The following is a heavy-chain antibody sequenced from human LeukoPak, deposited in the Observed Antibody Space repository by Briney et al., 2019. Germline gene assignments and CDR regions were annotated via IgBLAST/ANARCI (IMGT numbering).Heavy chain of an antibody. J-gene: IGHJ5*02. V-gene: IGHV3-21*01. CDR2: ISSSSSNI. D-gene: IGHD3-22*01. CDR3: ARDPSSGTANWFDP. Sequence: GGSLRLSCAASGFTFSSYSMNWVRQAPGKGLEWVSTISSSSSNIYYADSVKGRFTISRDNARNSLYLQMNSLRAEDTAVYYCARDPSSGTANWFDPWGQGTLATVSS. CDR1: GFTFSSYS.